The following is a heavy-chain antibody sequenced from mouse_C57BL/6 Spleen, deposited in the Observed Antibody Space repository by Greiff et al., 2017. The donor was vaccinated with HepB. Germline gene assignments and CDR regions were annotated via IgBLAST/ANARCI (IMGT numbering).Heavy chain of an antibody. CDR2: IHPNSGST. CDR1: GYTFTSYW. V-gene: IGHV1-64*01. CDR3: ARTAQATGFAY. Sequence: QVQLQQSGAELVKPGASVKLSCKASGYTFTSYWMHWVKQRPGQGLEWIGMIHPNSGSTNYNEKFKSKATLTVDKSSSTAYMQLSSLTSEDSAVYYCARTAQATGFAYWGQGTLVTVSA. D-gene: IGHD3-2*02. J-gene: IGHJ3*01.